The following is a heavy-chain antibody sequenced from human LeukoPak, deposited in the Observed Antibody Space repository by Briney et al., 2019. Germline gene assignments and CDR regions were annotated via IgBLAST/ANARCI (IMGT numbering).Heavy chain of an antibody. J-gene: IGHJ4*02. CDR2: INPNSGGT. CDR1: GYTFTGYY. V-gene: IGHV1-2*02. Sequence: GASVKVSCKASGYTFTGYYIHWVRQAPGQGLEWMGWINPNSGGTNYAQKFLGRVTMTRDTSISTAYMDLSRLRSDDTAVYYCARDLPLFGGTFDCWGQGTPVTVYS. D-gene: IGHD3-10*01. CDR3: ARDLPLFGGTFDC.